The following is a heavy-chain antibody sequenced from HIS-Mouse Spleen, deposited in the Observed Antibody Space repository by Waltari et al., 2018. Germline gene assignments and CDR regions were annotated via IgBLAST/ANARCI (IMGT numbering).Heavy chain of an antibody. V-gene: IGHV4-39*01. CDR3: ARKRTASGWFDP. Sequence: QLQLQESGPGLVKPSETLSLTCTVSGGPISSSSYYWGWIRQPPGKGLEWIGSIYYSGSTYYNPSLKSRVTISVDTSKNQFSLKLSSVTAADTAVYYCARKRTASGWFDPWGQGTLVTVSS. CDR2: IYYSGST. J-gene: IGHJ5*02. CDR1: GGPISSSSYY. D-gene: IGHD2-21*02.